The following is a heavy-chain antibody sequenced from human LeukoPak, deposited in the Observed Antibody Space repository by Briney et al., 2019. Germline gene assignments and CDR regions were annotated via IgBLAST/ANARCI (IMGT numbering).Heavy chain of an antibody. Sequence: GGSLRLSCAASGFTFTIFGLNWVRQAPGKGPEWVSYISSSSSSIYYADSVKGRFTISRDHSKNTLYLQMNSLRAEDTAVYYCARESYSSSSYYYYMDVWGKGTTVTVSS. CDR1: GFTFTIFG. J-gene: IGHJ6*03. D-gene: IGHD6-6*01. CDR2: ISSSSSSI. V-gene: IGHV3-48*01. CDR3: ARESYSSSSYYYYMDV.